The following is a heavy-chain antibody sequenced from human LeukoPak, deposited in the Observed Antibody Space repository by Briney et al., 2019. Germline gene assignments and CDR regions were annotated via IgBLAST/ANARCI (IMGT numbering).Heavy chain of an antibody. CDR3: ARDRAISARYGDYDGRNAFDI. CDR2: INPNSGGT. D-gene: IGHD4-17*01. CDR1: GYTFTGYY. Sequence: ASVKVSCKASGYTFTGYYMHWVRQAPGQGLEWMGWINPNSGGTNYAQKFQGWVTMTRDTSISTAYMELSSLRSEDTAVYYCARDRAISARYGDYDGRNAFDIWGQGTMVTVSS. V-gene: IGHV1-2*04. J-gene: IGHJ3*02.